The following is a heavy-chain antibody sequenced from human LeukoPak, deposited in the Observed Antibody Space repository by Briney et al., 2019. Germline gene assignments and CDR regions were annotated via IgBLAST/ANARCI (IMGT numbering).Heavy chain of an antibody. CDR3: AKISDSGGFFYGGAFDI. Sequence: GGSLRLSCAASGFTFSAYEMNWVRQAPGKGLEWVSYISSTSNTIYYADSVKGRFTISRDNSKNTLYLQMNSLRADDTAVYYCAKISDSGGFFYGGAFDIWGQGTMVTVSS. V-gene: IGHV3-48*03. D-gene: IGHD3-22*01. CDR1: GFTFSAYE. J-gene: IGHJ3*02. CDR2: ISSTSNTI.